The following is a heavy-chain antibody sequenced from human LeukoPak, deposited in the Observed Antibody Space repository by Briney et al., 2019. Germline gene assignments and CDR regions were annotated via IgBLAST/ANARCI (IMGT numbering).Heavy chain of an antibody. D-gene: IGHD2-2*01. J-gene: IGHJ4*02. CDR2: ISWNSGSI. CDR1: GFTFDDYA. Sequence: GRSLRLSCAASGFTFDDYAMHWVRQAPGKGLEWVSGISWNSGSIGYADSVKGRFTISRDNAKNSLYLQMNSLRAEDTALYYCRVVVPAAMALFDYWGQGTLVTVSS. V-gene: IGHV3-9*01. CDR3: RVVVPAAMALFDY.